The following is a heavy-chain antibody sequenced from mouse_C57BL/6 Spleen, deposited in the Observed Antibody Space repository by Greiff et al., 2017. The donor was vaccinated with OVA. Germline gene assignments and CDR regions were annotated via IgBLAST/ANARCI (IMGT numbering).Heavy chain of an antibody. Sequence: QVQLQQPGAELVMPGASVKLSCKASGYTFTSYWMHWVKQRPGQGLEWIGEIDPSDSYTNYNQKFKGKSTLTVDKSSSKAYMQLSSLTSEDSAVYYCARSDYGSSYVYFDVWGTGTTVTVSS. J-gene: IGHJ1*03. V-gene: IGHV1-69*01. CDR2: IDPSDSYT. D-gene: IGHD1-1*01. CDR3: ARSDYGSSYVYFDV. CDR1: GYTFTSYW.